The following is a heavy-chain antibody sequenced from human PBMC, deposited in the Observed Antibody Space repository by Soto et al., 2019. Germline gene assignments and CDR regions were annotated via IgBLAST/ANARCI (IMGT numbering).Heavy chain of an antibody. CDR2: INHVGGT. V-gene: IGHV4-34*01. CDR3: VRIRYQLPSSVLWLDP. CDR1: GGFLSESY. Sequence: WETLSLTCAGYGGFLSESYWTWICQPPGKGLEWIGEINHVGGTNYNPSLKSRVTMSVDTSQNQFSLRLISVTAAGTAMYFCVRIRYQLPSSVLWLDPWGQGTPVTVSS. D-gene: IGHD3-16*01. J-gene: IGHJ5*02.